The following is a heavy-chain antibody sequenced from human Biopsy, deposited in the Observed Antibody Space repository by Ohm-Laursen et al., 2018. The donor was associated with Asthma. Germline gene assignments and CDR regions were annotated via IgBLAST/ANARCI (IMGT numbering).Heavy chain of an antibody. J-gene: IGHJ6*02. Sequence: SLRLSCAASGFTFGDYWMSWVRQAPGKGLEWVSSITGSGGFTYYADSVKGRFTISRDNAKNSLYLHMNSLRAEDTAVYYCARGGYCTSPTCPWGRYATDVWGQGTTVTVSS. CDR2: ITGSGGFT. CDR3: ARGGYCTSPTCPWGRYATDV. CDR1: GFTFGDYW. V-gene: IGHV3-23*01. D-gene: IGHD2-2*01.